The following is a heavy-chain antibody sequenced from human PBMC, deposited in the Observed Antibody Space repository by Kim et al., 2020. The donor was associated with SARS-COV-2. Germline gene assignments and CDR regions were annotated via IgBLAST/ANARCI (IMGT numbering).Heavy chain of an antibody. CDR2: TYYRSKWYN. V-gene: IGHV6-1*01. D-gene: IGHD6-19*01. CDR1: GDSVSSNSAA. CDR3: ARDAHIAVAGYYYYGMDV. J-gene: IGHJ6*02. Sequence: SQTLSLTCAISGDSVSSNSAAWNWIRQSPSRGLEWLGRTYYRSKWYNDYAVSVKSRITINPDTSKNQFSLQLNSVTPEDTAVYYCARDAHIAVAGYYYYGMDVWGQGTTVTVSS.